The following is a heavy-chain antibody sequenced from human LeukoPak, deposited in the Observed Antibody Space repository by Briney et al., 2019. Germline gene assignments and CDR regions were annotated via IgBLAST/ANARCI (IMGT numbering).Heavy chain of an antibody. CDR2: ISTIGSYI. CDR1: GFTFSSYN. J-gene: IGHJ6*03. CDR3: ARPFWSGYSIYYYYYMDV. V-gene: IGHV3-21*01. Sequence: PGGSLRLSCAASGFTFSSYNMMWVRQAPGKGLEWVSSISTIGSYIYYADSVKGRFTISRDNAKNSLFLQMNNLRAEDTAVYYCARPFWSGYSIYYYYYMDVWGKGTTVTVSS. D-gene: IGHD3-3*01.